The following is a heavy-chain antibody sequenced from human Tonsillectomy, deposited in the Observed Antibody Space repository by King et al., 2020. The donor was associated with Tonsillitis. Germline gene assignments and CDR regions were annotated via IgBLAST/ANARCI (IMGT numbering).Heavy chain of an antibody. CDR3: ARDRSFASLDS. V-gene: IGHV3-33*01. D-gene: IGHD3-16*01. CDR1: GFIFSNFG. J-gene: IGHJ4*02. CDR2: IWYDGSKK. Sequence: QLVQSGGGEVQPGTSLRLSCAASGFIFSNFGMNWVRQAPGKGLEWVAGIWYDGSKKYYADSVKGRFTISRDDSKSTLYLQMTSLGDEDSAVYYCARDRSFASLDSWGQGTLATVSS.